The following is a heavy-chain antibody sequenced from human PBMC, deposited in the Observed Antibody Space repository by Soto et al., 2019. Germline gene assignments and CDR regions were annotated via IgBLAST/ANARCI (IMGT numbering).Heavy chain of an antibody. CDR3: ARDQALHVDTAQEFDY. J-gene: IGHJ4*02. CDR2: ISAYNGNT. D-gene: IGHD5-18*01. CDR1: GYTFTSYG. Sequence: QVQLVQSGAEVKKPGASVKVSCKASGYTFTSYGISWVRQAPGQGLEWMGWISAYNGNTKYAQKLQGRVTMTIDTSTSTAYMELRSLRSDDTAVYYCARDQALHVDTAQEFDYWGQGTLVTVSS. V-gene: IGHV1-18*01.